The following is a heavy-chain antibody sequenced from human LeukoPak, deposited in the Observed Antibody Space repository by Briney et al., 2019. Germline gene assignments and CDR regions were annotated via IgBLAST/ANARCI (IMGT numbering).Heavy chain of an antibody. CDR1: DSSITSTYY. V-gene: IGHV4-38-2*02. CDR3: ARVLHAPYLIDS. J-gene: IGHJ4*02. D-gene: IGHD2-8*01. Sequence: SETLSLTCTVSDSSITSTYYWAWFRQPPGKGLEWIATVFRLQTVRTFNNPSLESRVTVSLDPSQNQFSLNLTSVTAADTALYFCARVLHAPYLIDSWGQGTLVTVSS. CDR2: VFRLQTVRT.